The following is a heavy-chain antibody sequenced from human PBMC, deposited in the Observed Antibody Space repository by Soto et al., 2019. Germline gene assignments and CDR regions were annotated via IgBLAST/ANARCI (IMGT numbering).Heavy chain of an antibody. CDR1: GGTFSSYT. J-gene: IGHJ4*02. Sequence: QVQLVQSGAEVKKPGSSVKVSCKASGGTFSSYTISWVRQAPGQGLEWMGRIIPILGIANYAQKFQGRVTITEDKSTSTDYMELSSLRSEDTAVYYCARDRCSGGSCYWGQGTLVTVSS. D-gene: IGHD2-15*01. CDR2: IIPILGIA. CDR3: ARDRCSGGSCY. V-gene: IGHV1-69*08.